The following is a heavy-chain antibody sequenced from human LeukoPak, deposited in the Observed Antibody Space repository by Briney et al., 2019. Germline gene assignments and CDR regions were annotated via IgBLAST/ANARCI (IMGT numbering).Heavy chain of an antibody. CDR3: AKNAQLVPCYYMDV. CDR1: GFTFSSYA. CDR2: ISGSGGST. Sequence: GGSLRLSCAASGFTFSSYAMSWVRQAPGKGLEWVSAISGSGGSTYYADSVKGRFTISRDNSKNPLYLQMNSLRAEDTAVYYCAKNAQLVPCYYMDVWGKGTTVTVSS. J-gene: IGHJ6*03. D-gene: IGHD6-6*01. V-gene: IGHV3-23*01.